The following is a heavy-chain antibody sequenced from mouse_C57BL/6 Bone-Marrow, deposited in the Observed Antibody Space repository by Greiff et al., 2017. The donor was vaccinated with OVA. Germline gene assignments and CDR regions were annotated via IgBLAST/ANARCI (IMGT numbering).Heavy chain of an antibody. J-gene: IGHJ2*01. D-gene: IGHD1-1*01. CDR2: IYPGSGST. Sequence: QVQLQQPGAELVKPGASVKMSCKASGYTFTSYWITWVKQRPGQGLEWIGDIYPGSGSTNYNEKFKSKATLTVDTSSSTAYMQRSSLTSEDSAVYYCASLRSVADYFDYWGQGTTLTVSS. V-gene: IGHV1-55*01. CDR3: ASLRSVADYFDY. CDR1: GYTFTSYW.